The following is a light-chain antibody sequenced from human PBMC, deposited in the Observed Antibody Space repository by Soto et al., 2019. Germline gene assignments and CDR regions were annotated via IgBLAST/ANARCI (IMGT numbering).Light chain of an antibody. V-gene: IGKV1-5*01. CDR3: QQYNSLSRT. Sequence: DIPLTQSPSTLSESLGDRVTITCRASQSIGKWLAWYQQKPGKAPKLLIYDASTLERGVPSRFSGSGSETEITLTISSLQADDFATYYCQQYNSLSRTFGQGTEVDI. CDR2: DAS. J-gene: IGKJ1*01. CDR1: QSIGKW.